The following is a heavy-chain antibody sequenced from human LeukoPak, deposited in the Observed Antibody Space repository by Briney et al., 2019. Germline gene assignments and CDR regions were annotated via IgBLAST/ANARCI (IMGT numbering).Heavy chain of an antibody. J-gene: IGHJ4*02. CDR1: GFTFSSYA. D-gene: IGHD3-9*01. CDR3: AKDLRLRYFDWDRRDVDY. CDR2: ISGSGGST. Sequence: PGGSLRLSCAASGFTFSSYAMSWVRQAPGKGLEWVSAISGSGGSTYYADSVKGRFTISRDNSKNTLYLQMNSLRAEDTAVYYCAKDLRLRYFDWDRRDVDYWGQGTLVTVSS. V-gene: IGHV3-23*01.